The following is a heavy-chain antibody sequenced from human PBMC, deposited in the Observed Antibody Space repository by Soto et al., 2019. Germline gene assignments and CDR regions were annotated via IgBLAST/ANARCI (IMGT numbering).Heavy chain of an antibody. V-gene: IGHV3-7*05. CDR1: GFTISKYW. D-gene: IGHD6-19*01. Sequence: PGGSLRLSCAPSGFTISKYWMSWVRQAPGKGLEWVANIKQDGSEENYVDSVKGRFIISRDNAKNSLYLQMNSLRAEDTAVYYCARGSGWYYYWGQGTLVTVSS. J-gene: IGHJ4*02. CDR2: IKQDGSEE. CDR3: ARGSGWYYY.